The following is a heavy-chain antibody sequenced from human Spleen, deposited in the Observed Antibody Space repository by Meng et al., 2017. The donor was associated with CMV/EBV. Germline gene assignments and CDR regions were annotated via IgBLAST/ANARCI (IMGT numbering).Heavy chain of an antibody. J-gene: IGHJ3*02. V-gene: IGHV3-74*01. CDR2: INSDGSST. CDR3: ARGTYYDFWSGPLDI. Sequence: GESLKISCAASGFTFSSYWMHWVRQAPGKGLVWVSRINSDGSSTSYADSVKGRFTISRDNAKNTLYLQMNSLRAEDTAVYYCARGTYYDFWSGPLDIWGQGTMVTVSS. D-gene: IGHD3-3*01. CDR1: GFTFSSYW.